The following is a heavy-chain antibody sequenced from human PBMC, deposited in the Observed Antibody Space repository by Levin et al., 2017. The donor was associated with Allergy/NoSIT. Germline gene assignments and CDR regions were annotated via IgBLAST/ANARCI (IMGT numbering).Heavy chain of an antibody. CDR3: ARDPPEEYHYDSETYSHY. J-gene: IGHJ4*02. V-gene: IGHV1-18*01. CDR2: ISPYNGNT. D-gene: IGHD3-10*01. Sequence: GASVKVSCKASGYTFTRYGISWVRQAPGQGLEWMGWISPYNGNTNYTQKLQGRVTMTTDTSTTTAYMELRSLRSDDTAVYYCARDPPEEYHYDSETYSHYWGQGTLVTVSS. CDR1: GYTFTRYG.